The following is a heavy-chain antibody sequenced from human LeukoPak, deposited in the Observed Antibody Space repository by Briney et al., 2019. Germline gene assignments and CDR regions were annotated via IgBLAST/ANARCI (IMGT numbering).Heavy chain of an antibody. Sequence: GRSLRLSCAASGFTFSSYAMHWVRQAPGKGLEWVAVISYDGSNKYYADSVKGRFTISRDNSKNTLYLQMNSLRAEDTAVYYCARDRIVLMVYAQYGDWGQGTLVTVSS. CDR1: GFTFSSYA. D-gene: IGHD2-8*01. CDR3: ARDRIVLMVYAQYGD. CDR2: ISYDGSNK. V-gene: IGHV3-30-3*01. J-gene: IGHJ4*02.